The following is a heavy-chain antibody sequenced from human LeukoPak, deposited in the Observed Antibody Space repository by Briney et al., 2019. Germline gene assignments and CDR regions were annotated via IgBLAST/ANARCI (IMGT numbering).Heavy chain of an antibody. CDR1: GGSISSSSYY. CDR2: IYYSGST. V-gene: IGHV4-39*07. D-gene: IGHD3-22*01. Sequence: PSETLSLTCTVPGGSISSSSYYWGWIRQPPGKGLEWIGSIYYSGSTYYNPSLKSRVTISVDTSKNQFSLKLSSVTAADTAVYYCARFPYDVRVFDYWGQGTLVTVSS. J-gene: IGHJ4*02. CDR3: ARFPYDVRVFDY.